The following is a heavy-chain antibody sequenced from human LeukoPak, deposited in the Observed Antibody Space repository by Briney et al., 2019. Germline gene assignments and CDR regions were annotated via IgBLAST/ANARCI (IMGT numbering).Heavy chain of an antibody. CDR1: GGTFSSYA. V-gene: IGHV1-69*13. D-gene: IGHD3-3*01. CDR2: IIPIFGTA. CDR3: ARGGSGYQIEFDY. Sequence: RASVKVSCKASGGTFSSYAISWVRQAPGQGLEWMGGIIPIFGTANYAQKFQGRVTITADESTSTAYMELRSLRSDDTAVYYCARGGSGYQIEFDYWGQGTLVTVSS. J-gene: IGHJ4*02.